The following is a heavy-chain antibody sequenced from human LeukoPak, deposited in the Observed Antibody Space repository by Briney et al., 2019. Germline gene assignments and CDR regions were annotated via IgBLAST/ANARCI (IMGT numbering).Heavy chain of an antibody. V-gene: IGHV3-33*01. Sequence: SGRSLRLSCAASGFTFSSYGMHWVRQAPGKGLEWVAVIWYDGSNKYYADSVKGRFTISRDNSKNTLYLQMNSLRAEDTAVYYCARGTPSSSGWLYYGMDVWGQGTTVTVSS. D-gene: IGHD6-19*01. CDR2: IWYDGSNK. CDR3: ARGTPSSSGWLYYGMDV. J-gene: IGHJ6*02. CDR1: GFTFSSYG.